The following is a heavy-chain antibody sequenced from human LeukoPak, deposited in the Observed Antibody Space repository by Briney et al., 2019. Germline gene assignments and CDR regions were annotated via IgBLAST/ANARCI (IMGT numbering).Heavy chain of an antibody. CDR3: ATVSIQLWDDYYYYGMDV. J-gene: IGHJ6*02. CDR2: IIPIFGTA. V-gene: IGHV1-69*13. CDR1: GGTFSSYA. Sequence: SVKVSCKASGGTFSSYAISWVRQAPGQGLEWMGGIIPIFGTANYAQKFQGRVTITADESTSTAYMELSSLRSEDTAVYYCATVSIQLWDDYYYYGMDVWGQGTTVTASS. D-gene: IGHD5-18*01.